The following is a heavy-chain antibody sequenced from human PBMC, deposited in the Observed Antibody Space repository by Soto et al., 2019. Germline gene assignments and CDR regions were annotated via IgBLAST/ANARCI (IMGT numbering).Heavy chain of an antibody. D-gene: IGHD3-22*01. V-gene: IGHV3-15*01. CDR3: TTEWYHDSRGYDY. Sequence: PGGSLRLSCAASGFTFSNAWMSWVRQAPGKGLEWVGRIKSKTDGGATDYAAPVKGRFTISRDDSKNTLYLQMNSLKTEDTAVYYCTTEWYHDSRGYDYWGQGTLVTVSS. CDR1: GFTFSNAW. CDR2: IKSKTDGGAT. J-gene: IGHJ4*02.